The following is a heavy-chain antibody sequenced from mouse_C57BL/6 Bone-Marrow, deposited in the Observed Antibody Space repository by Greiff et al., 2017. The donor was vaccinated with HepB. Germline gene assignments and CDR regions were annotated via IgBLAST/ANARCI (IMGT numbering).Heavy chain of an antibody. V-gene: IGHV5-12*01. CDR2: ISNGGGST. Sequence: EVKLVECGGGLVQPGGSLKLSCAASGFTFSDYYMYWVRQTPEKRLEWVAYISNGGGSTYYPDTVKGRFTISRDNAKNTLYLQMSRLKSEDTAMYYCARHQFGFDYWGQGTTLTVSS. CDR1: GFTFSDYY. J-gene: IGHJ2*01. CDR3: ARHQFGFDY.